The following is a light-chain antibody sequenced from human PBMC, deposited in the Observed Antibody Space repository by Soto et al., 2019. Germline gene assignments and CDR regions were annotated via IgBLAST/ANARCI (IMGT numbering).Light chain of an antibody. CDR2: GTS. CDR3: QQYGDSPPT. Sequence: EIVLTQSPGTLSLSPGESATLSCRASQSVSSNSLAWYRRNPGQPPSLLIYGTSTRATDIPRRFSGSGSGTDFTLTSTRLEPEDFDVYFCQQYGDSPPTFGQGTKVEVK. J-gene: IGKJ1*01. V-gene: IGKV3-20*01. CDR1: QSVSSNS.